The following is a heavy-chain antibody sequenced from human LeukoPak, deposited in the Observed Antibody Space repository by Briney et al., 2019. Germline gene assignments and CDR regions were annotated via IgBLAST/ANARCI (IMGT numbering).Heavy chain of an antibody. CDR1: GFTFSSYA. V-gene: IGHV3-23*01. Sequence: QPGESLTLSCAASGFTFSSYAMTWVRQAPGKGLEWVSGISGSGGITFYADSVKGRFTVSRDNSKNTLYVQMNSLRAEDTAVYYCAKDRGYDFSYGMDVWGQGTTVTVSS. D-gene: IGHD5-12*01. CDR2: ISGSGGIT. J-gene: IGHJ6*02. CDR3: AKDRGYDFSYGMDV.